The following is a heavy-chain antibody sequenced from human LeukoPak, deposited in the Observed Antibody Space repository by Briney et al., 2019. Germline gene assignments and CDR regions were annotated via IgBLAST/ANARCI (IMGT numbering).Heavy chain of an antibody. Sequence: ASVKVSCKASGYTFTSYGISWVRQAPGQGLEWMGWISAYNGNTNYAQKLKGRVTMTTDTSTSTAYMELRSLRSDDTAVYYCARDNGGHVPYYFDYWGQGTLVTVSS. J-gene: IGHJ4*02. CDR2: ISAYNGNT. V-gene: IGHV1-18*04. D-gene: IGHD2-8*01. CDR3: ARDNGGHVPYYFDY. CDR1: GYTFTSYG.